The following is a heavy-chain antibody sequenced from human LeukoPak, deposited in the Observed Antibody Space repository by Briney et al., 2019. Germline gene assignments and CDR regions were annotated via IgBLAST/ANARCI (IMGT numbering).Heavy chain of an antibody. CDR1: GFTFGDHA. CDR3: TPYSSSSYFQH. J-gene: IGHJ1*01. Sequence: TGRSLRLSCTAPGFTFGDHAMSWVRQAPGKGLEWEGFIRSKAYGGTTEYAASVKGRFTISRDDSKSITYLQMDSLNTEDTAVYYCTPYSSSSYFQHWGQGTLVTVSS. V-gene: IGHV3-49*04. D-gene: IGHD6-6*01. CDR2: IRSKAYGGTT.